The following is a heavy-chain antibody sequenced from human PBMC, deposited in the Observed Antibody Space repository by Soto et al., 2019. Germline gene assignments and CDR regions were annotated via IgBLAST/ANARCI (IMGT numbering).Heavy chain of an antibody. CDR1: GYTFTRSG. CDR2: INPDNGNT. CDR3: ARDQGITTLGVYSMYYYGMDV. Sequence: ASVKVSCKASGYTFTRSGISSARQAPGQGLEWLGWINPDNGNTNYAQHLQGRVSLTTDTSTSTAYMDLRSLRSDDTAVYYCARDQGITTLGVYSMYYYGMDVWGQGTTVTVSS. D-gene: IGHD3-3*01. V-gene: IGHV1-18*01. J-gene: IGHJ6*02.